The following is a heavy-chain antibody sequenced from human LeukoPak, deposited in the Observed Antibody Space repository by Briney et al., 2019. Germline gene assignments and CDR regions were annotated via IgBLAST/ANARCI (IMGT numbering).Heavy chain of an antibody. D-gene: IGHD1-26*01. CDR3: AKGEGAPYDY. CDR1: GGSISSYY. Sequence: SETLSLTCTVSGGSISSYYWSWIRQPPGKGLEWIGYIYYSGSTNYNPSLKSRVTISVDKSKNQFSLKLSSVTAADTAVYYCAKGEGAPYDYWGQGTLVTVSS. J-gene: IGHJ4*02. CDR2: IYYSGST. V-gene: IGHV4-59*12.